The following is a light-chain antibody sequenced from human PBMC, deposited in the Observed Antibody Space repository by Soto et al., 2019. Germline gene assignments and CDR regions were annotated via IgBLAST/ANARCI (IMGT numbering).Light chain of an antibody. CDR1: QSISSW. Sequence: DIQMTQSPSTLSASVGDRVTITCRASQSISSWLAWYQQKPGKAPKLLIYKASSLESGVQSRFSGSGSGTDFTLTISSLQPEDFATYYCQQLNSYPRTFGQGTRLEIK. V-gene: IGKV1-5*03. CDR2: KAS. CDR3: QQLNSYPRT. J-gene: IGKJ5*01.